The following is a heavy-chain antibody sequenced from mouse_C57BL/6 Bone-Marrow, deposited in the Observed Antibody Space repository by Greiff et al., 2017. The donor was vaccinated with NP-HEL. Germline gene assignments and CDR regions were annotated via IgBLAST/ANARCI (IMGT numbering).Heavy chain of an antibody. CDR3: AREELRRYYALDY. CDR2: ISDGGSYT. Sequence: EVMLVESGGGLVKPGGSLKLSCAASGFTFSSYAMSWVRQTPEKRLEWVATISDGGSYTYYPDTVKGRFTFSRDNAKNNLYLQMSHLKSEDTALYYCAREELRRYYALDYWGQGTSVTVSS. J-gene: IGHJ4*01. D-gene: IGHD2-4*01. V-gene: IGHV5-4*01. CDR1: GFTFSSYA.